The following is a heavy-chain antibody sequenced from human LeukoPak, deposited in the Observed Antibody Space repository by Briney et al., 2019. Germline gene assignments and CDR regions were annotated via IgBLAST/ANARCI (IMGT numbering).Heavy chain of an antibody. CDR2: INVGNGNT. CDR1: GYTFSSYA. CDR3: ARDRTVRGVIRNWFDP. Sequence: ASVKVSCKASGYTFSSYAMHWVRQAPGQRLEWMGWINVGNGNTKYSQKFQGRVTITRDTSASTVYMELSSLRSEDTAVYYCARDRTVRGVIRNWFDPWGQGTLVTVSP. D-gene: IGHD3-10*01. V-gene: IGHV1-3*01. J-gene: IGHJ5*02.